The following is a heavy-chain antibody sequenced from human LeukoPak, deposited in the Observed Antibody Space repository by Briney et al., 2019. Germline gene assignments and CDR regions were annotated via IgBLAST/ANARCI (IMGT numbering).Heavy chain of an antibody. CDR3: ARVKSYYYYYMDV. Sequence: PSETLSLTCAVSGGSISSFYWSWIRQPPGKGLEWIGEINHSGSTNYNPSLKSRVTISVDTSENQFSLKLSSVTAADTAVYYCARVKSYYYYYMDVWGKGTTVTVSS. CDR2: INHSGST. CDR1: GGSISSFY. J-gene: IGHJ6*03. V-gene: IGHV4-34*01.